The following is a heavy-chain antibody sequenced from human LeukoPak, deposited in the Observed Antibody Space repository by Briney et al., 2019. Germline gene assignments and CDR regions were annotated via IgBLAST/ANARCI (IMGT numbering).Heavy chain of an antibody. Sequence: ASVKVSCKASGGTFSSYAISWVRQAPGQGLEWMGGIIPIFGTANYAQKFQGRVTITADESTSTAYMELSSPRSEDTAVYYCARGGTMIVFDYWGQGTLVTVSS. CDR2: IIPIFGTA. CDR1: GGTFSSYA. J-gene: IGHJ4*02. D-gene: IGHD3-22*01. V-gene: IGHV1-69*13. CDR3: ARGGTMIVFDY.